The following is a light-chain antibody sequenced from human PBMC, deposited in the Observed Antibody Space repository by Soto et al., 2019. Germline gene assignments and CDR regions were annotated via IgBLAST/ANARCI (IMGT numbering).Light chain of an antibody. Sequence: QSALTQPRSVSGSLGQSVTISCTGTSSDVGAYNYVSWYQQHPGKAPKVMIYDVNKRPSGVPDRFSGSKSDNTASLTISGLQAEDEADYYCCSYAGSYTLVFGGGTQLTVL. J-gene: IGLJ2*01. CDR1: SSDVGAYNY. V-gene: IGLV2-11*01. CDR2: DVN. CDR3: CSYAGSYTLV.